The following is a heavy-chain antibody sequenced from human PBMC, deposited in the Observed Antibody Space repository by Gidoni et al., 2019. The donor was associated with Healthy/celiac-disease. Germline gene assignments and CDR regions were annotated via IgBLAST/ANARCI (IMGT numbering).Heavy chain of an antibody. Sequence: QVQLVESGGGVVQPGRYLRLSWAASGFTFSSYGMHWVRQAPGKGLEWVAVISYDGSNKYYADSVKGRFTISRDNSKNTLYLQMNSLRAEDTAVYYCAKDTPDYWGQGTLVTVSS. CDR3: AKDTPDY. J-gene: IGHJ4*02. CDR1: GFTFSSYG. V-gene: IGHV3-30*18. CDR2: ISYDGSNK.